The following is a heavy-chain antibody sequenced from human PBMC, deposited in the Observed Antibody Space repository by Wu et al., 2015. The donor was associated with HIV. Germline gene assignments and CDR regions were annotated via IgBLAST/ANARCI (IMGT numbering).Heavy chain of an antibody. CDR1: GYTFTGYY. D-gene: IGHD2-2*01. CDR2: INPNSGGT. V-gene: IGHV1-2*02. J-gene: IGHJ3*02. CDR3: AREYCSSTSCYGGSAFDI. Sequence: QVQLVQSGAEVKKPGASVKVSCKASGYTFTGYYMHWVRQAPGQGLEWMGWINPNSGGTNYAQKFQGRVTMTRDTSISTAYMELSRLRSDDTAVYYCAREYCSSTSCYGGSAFDIWAKGQWSPSLQ.